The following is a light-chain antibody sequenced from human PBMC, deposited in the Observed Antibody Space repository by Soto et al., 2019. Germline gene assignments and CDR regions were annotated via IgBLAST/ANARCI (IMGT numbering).Light chain of an antibody. J-gene: IGKJ1*01. Sequence: EVVMTQSPATLSLSPGERATLSCRASKSVSSSLAWYQQKPGQAPRLLIYGASTRAAGIPDRFSGSGSETEFTLTISSLQAEDFAIYYCQQYNNWWTFGQGIKVEIK. V-gene: IGKV3-15*01. CDR3: QQYNNWWT. CDR1: KSVSSS. CDR2: GAS.